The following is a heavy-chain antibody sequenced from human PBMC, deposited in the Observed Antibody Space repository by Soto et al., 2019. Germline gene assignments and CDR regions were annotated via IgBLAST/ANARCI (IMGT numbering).Heavy chain of an antibody. J-gene: IGHJ5*02. Sequence: QVQLQQWGAGLLKPSETLSLTCAVYGGSFSGYYWSWIRQPPGKGLEWIGEINHSGSTNYNPSLKRRVTRAVNTSKNHFSRKLGSVTAADTAVYYCARYRSGSYYNGWCDPWGQGTLFTVSS. D-gene: IGHD3-10*01. V-gene: IGHV4-34*01. CDR1: GGSFSGYY. CDR3: ARYRSGSYYNGWCDP. CDR2: INHSGST.